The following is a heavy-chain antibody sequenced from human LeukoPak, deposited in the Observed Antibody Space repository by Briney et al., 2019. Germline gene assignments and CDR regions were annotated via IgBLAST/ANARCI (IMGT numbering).Heavy chain of an antibody. D-gene: IGHD3-22*01. V-gene: IGHV3-30-3*01. CDR3: ARANTRDSSGYYGSHFDY. CDR2: ISYDGSNK. CDR1: GFTFSSYA. Sequence: QTGGSLRLSCAASGFTFSSYAMHWVRQAPGKGLEWVAVISYDGSNKYYADSVKGRFTISRDNSKNTLYLQMNSLRAEDTAVYYCARANTRDSSGYYGSHFDYWGQGTLVTVSS. J-gene: IGHJ4*02.